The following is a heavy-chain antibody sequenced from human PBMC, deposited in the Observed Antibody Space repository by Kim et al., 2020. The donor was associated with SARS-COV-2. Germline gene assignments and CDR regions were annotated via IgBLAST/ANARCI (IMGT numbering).Heavy chain of an antibody. D-gene: IGHD3-10*01. Sequence: GGSLRLSCAASGFTFSDHYMDWVRQAPGKGLEWVGRARNKPNSYTTQYAASVKGRFTISRDDSKNSLHLQMNSLKTEDTAVYYCARELLLWFGELGGGRNYYYGMDVWGQGTTVTVSS. CDR1: GFTFSDHY. CDR3: ARELLLWFGELGGGRNYYYGMDV. CDR2: ARNKPNSYTT. J-gene: IGHJ6*02. V-gene: IGHV3-72*01.